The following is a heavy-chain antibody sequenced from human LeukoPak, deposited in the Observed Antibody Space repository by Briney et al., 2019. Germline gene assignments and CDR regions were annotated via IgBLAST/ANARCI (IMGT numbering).Heavy chain of an antibody. D-gene: IGHD1-26*01. V-gene: IGHV3-21*04. CDR3: VRDRGTYRPIDY. J-gene: IGHJ4*02. Sequence: GGSLRLSCAASGFTFSSYNMNWVRQAPGKGLEWVSSISYTGTYIYYADSVEGRFTISRDNAQNSLYLQMNSLRAEDTAIYYCVRDRGTYRPIDYWGQGTLVTVSS. CDR2: ISYTGTYI. CDR1: GFTFSSYN.